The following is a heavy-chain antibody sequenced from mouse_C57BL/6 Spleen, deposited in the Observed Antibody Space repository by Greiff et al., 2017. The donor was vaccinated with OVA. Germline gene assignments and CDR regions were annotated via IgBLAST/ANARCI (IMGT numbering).Heavy chain of an antibody. D-gene: IGHD4-1*01. CDR3: ARLGGTSWFAY. V-gene: IGHV1-59*01. J-gene: IGHJ3*01. Sequence: VQLQQPGAELVRPGTSVKLSCKASGYTFTSYWMHWVKQRPGQGLEWIGVIDPSDSYTNYNQKFKGKATLTVDTSSSTAYMQLSSLTSEDSAVYYCARLGGTSWFAYWGQGTLVTVSA. CDR2: IDPSDSYT. CDR1: GYTFTSYW.